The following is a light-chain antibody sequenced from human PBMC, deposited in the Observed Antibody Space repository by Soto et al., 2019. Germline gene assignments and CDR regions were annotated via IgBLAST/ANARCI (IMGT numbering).Light chain of an antibody. J-gene: IGLJ2*01. V-gene: IGLV2-23*02. Sequence: QSVLTQPASVSGSPGQSITISCTGTTNDVGTYSLVAWYQQYSGKAPKLSIYEVTKRPSGVSHRFSGSKSGNTASLTVSGLQAHDEADYYCSSYAGSDTLFGGGTKLTVL. CDR2: EVT. CDR3: SSYAGSDTL. CDR1: TNDVGTYSL.